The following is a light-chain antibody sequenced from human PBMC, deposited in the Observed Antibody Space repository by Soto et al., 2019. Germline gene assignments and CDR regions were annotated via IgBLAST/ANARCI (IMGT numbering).Light chain of an antibody. CDR3: CSFAGNGFTWV. J-gene: IGLJ3*02. V-gene: IGLV2-23*02. CDR1: SSDVGTYNL. CDR2: EVA. Sequence: QSVLTQPASVSGSPGQSITISCTGASSDVGTYNLVSWYQQYPGKAPKLMIYEVAKRPSGVFNRFSGSKSGNTASLTISGLQAEDEADYFCCSFAGNGFTWVFGGGTKLTVL.